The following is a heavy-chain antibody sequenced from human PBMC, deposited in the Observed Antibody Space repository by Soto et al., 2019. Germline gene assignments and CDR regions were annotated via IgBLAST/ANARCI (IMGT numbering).Heavy chain of an antibody. CDR3: AKDIHWGLGY. V-gene: IGHV4-4*02. J-gene: IGHJ4*02. Sequence: QVQLQESGPGLVEPSGTLSLTCTVSGGSISTDNWWSWVRQPPGKGLEWIGETYHSGSTHYNPSLKSRVTISVDNSKNQFPLTPSFTTAPDTGVYYCAKDIHWGLGYWCQGTLVTVSS. CDR2: TYHSGST. CDR1: GGSISTDNW. D-gene: IGHD7-27*01.